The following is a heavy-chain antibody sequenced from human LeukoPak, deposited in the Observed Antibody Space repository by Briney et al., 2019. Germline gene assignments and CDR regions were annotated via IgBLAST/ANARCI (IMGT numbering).Heavy chain of an antibody. Sequence: PGGSLRLSCAASGFTISTYAMSWVRQAPGKGLEWVSAISGNGGKTCYADSVKGRFTISRDNSKNTLSLQMTSLRAEDTGVYYCAKNSGWPLDYYYYGMDVWGQGTTITVSS. J-gene: IGHJ6*02. CDR3: AKNSGWPLDYYYYGMDV. D-gene: IGHD6-19*01. V-gene: IGHV3-23*01. CDR2: ISGNGGKT. CDR1: GFTISTYA.